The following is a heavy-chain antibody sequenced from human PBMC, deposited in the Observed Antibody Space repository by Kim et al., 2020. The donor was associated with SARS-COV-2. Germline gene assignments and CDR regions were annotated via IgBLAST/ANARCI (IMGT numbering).Heavy chain of an antibody. CDR3: ARVWSYSSSWYMLRKTHYYSSGMDA. CDR1: GFTFSSYS. Sequence: GGSLRLSCAASGFTFSSYSMNWVRQAPGKGLEWVSYISSSSSTIYYADSVKGRFTISRDNAKNSLYLQMNSLRDEDTAVYYCARVWSYSSSWYMLRKTHYYSSGMDAWGAGAPLTVSS. CDR2: ISSSSSTI. D-gene: IGHD6-13*01. J-gene: IGHJ6*04. V-gene: IGHV3-48*02.